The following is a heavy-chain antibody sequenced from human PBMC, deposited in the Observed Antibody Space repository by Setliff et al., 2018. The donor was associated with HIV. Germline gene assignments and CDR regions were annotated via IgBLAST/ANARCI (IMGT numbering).Heavy chain of an antibody. V-gene: IGHV1-24*01. CDR1: GDTLTKLS. D-gene: IGHD3-3*02. CDR2: FDHEEGKI. J-gene: IGHJ4*02. CDR3: AAPSSVYIFGVLTPVSFDY. Sequence: ASVKVSCKVSGDTLTKLSIYWVRQAPGKGLEWMGGFDHEEGKIIYAQKFHGRVSMTEDTSTDTAYMDLSSLRSDDTAVYYCAAPSSVYIFGVLTPVSFDYWGQGTLVTVSS.